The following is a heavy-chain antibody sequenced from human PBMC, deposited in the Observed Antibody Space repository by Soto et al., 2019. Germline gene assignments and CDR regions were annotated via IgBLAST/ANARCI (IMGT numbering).Heavy chain of an antibody. CDR2: IYYGGST. V-gene: IGHV4-30-4*01. J-gene: IGHJ1*01. CDR3: ASSMPPPVETSGSSLFEYVQR. Sequence: QVQLQESGPGLVKPSQTLSLTCTVSGGSLSSGDSYWTWIRQPPGKGLEWIGYIYYGGSTYYSPSLQSRLTMTIHKFKNQFSLKLSSVSAADTDVYYCASSMPPPVETSGSSLFEYVQRWGQGTLVTVSS. CDR1: GGSLSSGDSY. D-gene: IGHD3-22*01.